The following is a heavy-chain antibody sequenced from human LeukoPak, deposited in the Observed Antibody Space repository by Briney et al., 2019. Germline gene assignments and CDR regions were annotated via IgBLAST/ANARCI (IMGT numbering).Heavy chain of an antibody. CDR1: GGSISSYY. CDR3: ARDWDGGSGWFDP. J-gene: IGHJ5*02. CDR2: IYYSGST. D-gene: IGHD1-26*01. Sequence: SETPSLTCAVSGGSISSYYWSWIRQPPGKGLEWIGYIYYSGSTNYNPSLKSRVTISVDTSKNQFSLKLSSVTAADTAVYYCARDWDGGSGWFDPWGQGTLVTVSS. V-gene: IGHV4-59*01.